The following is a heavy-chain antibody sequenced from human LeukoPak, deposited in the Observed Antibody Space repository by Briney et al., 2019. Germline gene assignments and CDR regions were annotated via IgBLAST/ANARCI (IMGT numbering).Heavy chain of an antibody. V-gene: IGHV3-74*01. D-gene: IGHD2-15*01. CDR3: ARGPVGLSALNA. CDR2: INSDGSET. J-gene: IGHJ5*02. CDR1: GFAFSNYW. Sequence: GGSLRLSCAASGFAFSNYWMHWVRQAPGKGLVWVSRINSDGSETVYPDFVRGRFTISRDNAKNTLSLQMNSLRVEDTAVHYCARGPVGLSALNAWGQGILVTVSP.